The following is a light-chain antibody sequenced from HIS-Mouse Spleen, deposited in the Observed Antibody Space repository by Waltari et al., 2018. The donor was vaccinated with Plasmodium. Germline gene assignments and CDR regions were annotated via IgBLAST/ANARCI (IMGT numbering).Light chain of an antibody. CDR1: SPNIGNNY. CDR2: DNN. CDR3: GTWDSSLSAGVV. Sequence: QSVLTQPPSVSAAPGQQVTISCSGSSPNIGNNYVSWSQHLPGTAPKLLMYDNNKRPSGIPDRFSGSKSGTSATLGITGLQTGDEADYYCGTWDSSLSAGVVFGGGTKLTVL. V-gene: IGLV1-51*01. J-gene: IGLJ2*01.